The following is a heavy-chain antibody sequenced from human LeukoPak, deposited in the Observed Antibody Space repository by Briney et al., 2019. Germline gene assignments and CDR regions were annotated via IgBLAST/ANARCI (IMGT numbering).Heavy chain of an antibody. D-gene: IGHD2-2*01. CDR1: GFTFSSYA. CDR2: ISYDGSNK. J-gene: IGHJ6*02. V-gene: IGHV3-30*04. CDR3: ARGRRYCSSTSCYRRGMDV. Sequence: QLGGSLRLSCAASGFTFSSYAMHWVRQAPGKGLEWVAVISYDGSNKYYADSVKGRFTISRDNSKNTLYLQMNSLRAEDTAVYYCARGRRYCSSTSCYRRGMDVWGQGTTVTVSS.